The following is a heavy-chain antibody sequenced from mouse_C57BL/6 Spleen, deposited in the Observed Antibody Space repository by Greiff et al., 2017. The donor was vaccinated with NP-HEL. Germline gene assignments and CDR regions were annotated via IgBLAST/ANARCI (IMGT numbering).Heavy chain of an antibody. CDR2: INPNNGGT. D-gene: IGHD1-1*01. Sequence: EVQLQQSGPELVKPGASVKIPCKASGYTFTDYNMDWVKQSHGKSLEWIGDINPNNGGTIYNQKFKGKATLTVDKSSSTAYMELSSLTSEDTAVYYCARDDYGSSSGFAYWGQGTLVTVSA. CDR1: GYTFTDYN. V-gene: IGHV1-18*01. CDR3: ARDDYGSSSGFAY. J-gene: IGHJ3*01.